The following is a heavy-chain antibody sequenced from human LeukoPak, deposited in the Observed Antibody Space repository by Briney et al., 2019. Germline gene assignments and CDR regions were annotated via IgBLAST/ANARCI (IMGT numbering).Heavy chain of an antibody. J-gene: IGHJ5*02. V-gene: IGHV3-21*01. D-gene: IGHD2-21*01. CDR3: ASPRVIESTFA. CDR1: GFTFSSYS. Sequence: GGSLRLSCAAPGFTFSSYSMSWVRQAPGEGLEWVSSITSRSSHIYYADSVRGRFTISRDNAEKSLYLQMNSLRAEDTAVYDCASPRVIESTFAWGKGNLVTVSS. CDR2: ITSRSSHI.